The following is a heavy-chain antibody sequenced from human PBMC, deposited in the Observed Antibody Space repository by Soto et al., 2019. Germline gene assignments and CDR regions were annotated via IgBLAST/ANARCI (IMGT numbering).Heavy chain of an antibody. CDR1: GGSISSNY. D-gene: IGHD1-26*01. J-gene: IGHJ6*02. CDR2: INTSGTT. Sequence: QVQLQESGPGLVKPSETLSLTCTVSGGSISSNYWSWIRQPAGKGLEWIGRINTSGTTNYNPSLKRRVSMSVDTSKNQFSLKVNSVTAADTAVYYCARDVRWDRGLDVWGPGTTVTVSS. CDR3: ARDVRWDRGLDV. V-gene: IGHV4-4*07.